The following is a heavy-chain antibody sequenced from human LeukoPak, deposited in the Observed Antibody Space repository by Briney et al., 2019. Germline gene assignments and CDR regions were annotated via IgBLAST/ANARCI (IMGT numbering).Heavy chain of an antibody. Sequence: GALRLSCAASGFTLSSHSMNWVRQAPGKGLEWVSSISSSSSYIYYADSVKGRFTISRDNAKNSLYLQMNSLRAEDTAVYHCARGYSNYGYTFDMWGQGTMVTVSS. CDR1: GFTLSSHS. D-gene: IGHD4-11*01. V-gene: IGHV3-21*01. CDR3: ARGYSNYGYTFDM. J-gene: IGHJ3*02. CDR2: ISSSSSYI.